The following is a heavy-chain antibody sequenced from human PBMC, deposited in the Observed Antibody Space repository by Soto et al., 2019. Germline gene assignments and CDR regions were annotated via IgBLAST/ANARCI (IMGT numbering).Heavy chain of an antibody. CDR2: LGYDGSET. Sequence: GGSPRISSAASRLTFSSYGMHCVRKATGTGLEWVAVLGYDGSETYYADSVKGRFPMSRDNSKNTRYLQINSLSADDTGLYYSARDLCPKQLDPPPGPWGQGTLVTDSP. V-gene: IGHV3-33*01. CDR3: ARDLCPKQLDPPPGP. CDR1: RLTFSSYG. D-gene: IGHD6-6*01. J-gene: IGHJ5*02.